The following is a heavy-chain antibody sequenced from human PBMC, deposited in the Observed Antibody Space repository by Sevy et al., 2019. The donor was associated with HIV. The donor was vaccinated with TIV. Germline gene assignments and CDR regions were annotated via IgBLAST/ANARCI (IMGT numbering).Heavy chain of an antibody. D-gene: IGHD2-15*01. CDR1: GGSISSSSYY. Sequence: SETLSLTCTVSGGSISSSSYYWGWIRQPPGKGLELIGSIYYSGSTYYNPSLKSRVTISVDTSKNQFSLKLSSVTAADTAVYYCASQDGYCSGGSCFGIDYWGQGTLVTVSS. CDR3: ASQDGYCSGGSCFGIDY. V-gene: IGHV4-39*01. J-gene: IGHJ4*02. CDR2: IYYSGST.